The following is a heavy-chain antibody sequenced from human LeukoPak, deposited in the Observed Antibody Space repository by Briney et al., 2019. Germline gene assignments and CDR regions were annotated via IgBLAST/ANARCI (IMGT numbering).Heavy chain of an antibody. Sequence: GESLKISCKGSGYSFTSYWIGWVRQMPGKDLEWMGIIYPGDSDTRYSPSFQGQLTISADQSTSTAYLQWSSLQPSDTAIHDCARKYGGYFDYWGQGTLVTVS. CDR1: GYSFTSYW. D-gene: IGHD4/OR15-4a*01. J-gene: IGHJ4*02. V-gene: IGHV5-51*01. CDR2: IYPGDSDT. CDR3: ARKYGGYFDY.